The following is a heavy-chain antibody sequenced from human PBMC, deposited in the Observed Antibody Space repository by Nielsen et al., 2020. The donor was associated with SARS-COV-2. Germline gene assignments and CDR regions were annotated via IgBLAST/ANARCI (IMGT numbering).Heavy chain of an antibody. CDR3: ARDWGLLAVAGTEGDAFDI. V-gene: IGHV4-39*07. CDR1: GGSISSSSYY. J-gene: IGHJ3*02. Sequence: SETLSLTCTVSGGSISSSSYYWGWIRQPPGKGLEWIGSIYYSGSTYYNPSLKSRVTISVDTSKNQFSLKLSSVTAADTAVYYCARDWGLLAVAGTEGDAFDIWGQGTMVTVSS. CDR2: IYYSGST. D-gene: IGHD6-19*01.